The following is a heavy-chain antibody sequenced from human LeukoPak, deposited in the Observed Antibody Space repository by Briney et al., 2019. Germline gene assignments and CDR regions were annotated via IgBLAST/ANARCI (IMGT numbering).Heavy chain of an antibody. CDR1: GDSVSSKSVS. Sequence: SHTLSLTCAISGDSVSSKSVSWSWMSRSPSRGLEYLGRTRYRSTWNTFYSLSVEGRITINADTSRNEVSLRLSSVTPEDTALYYCVRDFNWAFDYWGQGTLVTVSS. CDR3: VRDFNWAFDY. CDR2: TRYRSTWNT. J-gene: IGHJ4*02. V-gene: IGHV6-1*01. D-gene: IGHD3-16*01.